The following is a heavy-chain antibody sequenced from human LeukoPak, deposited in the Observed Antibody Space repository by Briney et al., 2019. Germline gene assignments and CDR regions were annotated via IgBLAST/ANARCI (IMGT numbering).Heavy chain of an antibody. V-gene: IGHV3-21*06. CDR3: ARDIIAAAGPNYYSYMDV. J-gene: IGHJ6*03. Sequence: GGSLRLSCAASGFTFSTFAINWVRQAPGKGLEWVSSISGGSTYIFYANSVKGRFTISRDNAKNSLYLQMNSLRAEDTAVYYCARDIIAAAGPNYYSYMDVWGKGTTVTVSS. D-gene: IGHD6-13*01. CDR1: GFTFSTFA. CDR2: ISGGSTYI.